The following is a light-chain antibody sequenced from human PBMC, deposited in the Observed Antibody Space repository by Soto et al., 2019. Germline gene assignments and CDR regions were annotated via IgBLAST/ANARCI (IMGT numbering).Light chain of an antibody. CDR2: EVS. Sequence: SALTQPPSASGSPGQSVTISCTGTSSDVGGYNYVSWYQQHPGKAPKLMIYEVSKRPSGVPDRFSGSKSGNTASLTVSGLQAEDEADYYCSSYAGSNIDVFGTGTKVTVL. CDR3: SSYAGSNIDV. J-gene: IGLJ1*01. V-gene: IGLV2-8*01. CDR1: SSDVGGYNY.